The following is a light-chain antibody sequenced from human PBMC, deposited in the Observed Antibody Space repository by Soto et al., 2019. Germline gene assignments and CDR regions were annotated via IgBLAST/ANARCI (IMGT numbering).Light chain of an antibody. CDR2: TNT. Sequence: SVLTQPPSASGTPGQRVTISCSGSSSNVGGNPVNWYQHVPTTAPKLLIYTNTQRPSGVPDRFSGSKSGTSASLAISGLQSEDEADYYCASWDDSLNGPVFGTGTKAPS. CDR3: ASWDDSLNGPV. CDR1: SSNVGGNP. J-gene: IGLJ1*01. V-gene: IGLV1-44*01.